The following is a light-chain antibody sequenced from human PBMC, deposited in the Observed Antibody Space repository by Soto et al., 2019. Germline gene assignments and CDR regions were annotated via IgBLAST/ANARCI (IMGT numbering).Light chain of an antibody. CDR1: QSVSSN. CDR2: GAS. V-gene: IGKV3-15*01. Sequence: EIVMTQSPATLSVSPGERATLSCRASQSVSSNLAWYQQKPGQGPRLLIYGASTRATGIPARFSGSGSGTEFTLTISSLQSEDFAVYDCQQCNNWPLTFGGGSKVEIK. J-gene: IGKJ4*01. CDR3: QQCNNWPLT.